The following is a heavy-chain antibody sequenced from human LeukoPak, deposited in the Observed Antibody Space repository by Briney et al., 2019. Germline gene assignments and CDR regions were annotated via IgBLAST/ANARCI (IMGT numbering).Heavy chain of an antibody. Sequence: SVKVSCKASGGTFSNYVFSWVRQAPGQGLEWMGGLIPIFDSADYAQKFRGRVTFTADESANTAYMELSSLRSEDTAVYYCATVLAFFSDSSGYSDWGQGTLVIVSS. CDR3: ATVLAFFSDSSGYSD. V-gene: IGHV1-69*13. CDR2: LIPIFDSA. J-gene: IGHJ4*02. D-gene: IGHD3-22*01. CDR1: GGTFSNYV.